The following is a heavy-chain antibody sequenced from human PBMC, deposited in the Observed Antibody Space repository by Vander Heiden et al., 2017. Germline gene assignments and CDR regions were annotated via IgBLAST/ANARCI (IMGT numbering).Heavy chain of an antibody. J-gene: IGHJ4*02. V-gene: IGHV4-34*01. CDR3: ARGFLEAYYYGSGSSIDY. CDR1: GGSLSGYY. Sequence: QVQLKQWGEGLLKPWETLSLTCAAYGGSLSGYYWSWIRQPPGKGLEWIGEINHSRSTNYNPSLKSRVTISVDTSKNQFSLKLSSVTAADTAVYYCARGFLEAYYYGSGSSIDYWGQGTLVTVSS. D-gene: IGHD3-10*01. CDR2: INHSRST.